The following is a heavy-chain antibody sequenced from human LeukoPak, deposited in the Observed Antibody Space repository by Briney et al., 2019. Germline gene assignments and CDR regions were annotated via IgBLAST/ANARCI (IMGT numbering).Heavy chain of an antibody. J-gene: IGHJ4*02. Sequence: ASVKVSCKASGYTFTSYGISWVRRAPGQGLEWMGWTSAYNGNTNYAQKLQGRVTMTTDTSTSTAYMELRSLRSDDTAVYYCAVGLAGTFVDYWGQGTLVTVSS. CDR3: AVGLAGTFVDY. CDR1: GYTFTSYG. D-gene: IGHD6-13*01. V-gene: IGHV1-18*04. CDR2: TSAYNGNT.